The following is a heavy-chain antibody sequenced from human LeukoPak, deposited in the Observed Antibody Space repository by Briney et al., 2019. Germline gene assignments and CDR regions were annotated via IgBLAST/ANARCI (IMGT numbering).Heavy chain of an antibody. CDR2: INHSGST. CDR3: ARVLWYYDSSGYYRGAFDI. J-gene: IGHJ3*02. Sequence: SETLSLTCAVYGGSFSGYYWSWIRQPPGKGLEWIGEINHSGSTNYNPSLKSRVTVSVDTSKNQFSLKLSSVTAADTAVYYCARVLWYYDSSGYYRGAFDIWGQGTMVTVSS. D-gene: IGHD3-22*01. V-gene: IGHV4-34*01. CDR1: GGSFSGYY.